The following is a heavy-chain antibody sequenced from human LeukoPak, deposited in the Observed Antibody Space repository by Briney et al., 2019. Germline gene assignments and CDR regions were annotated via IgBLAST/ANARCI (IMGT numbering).Heavy chain of an antibody. CDR1: GYSINNYW. J-gene: IGHJ4*02. CDR3: ARQGYYDFWSVTDY. CDR2: IYPADSDI. Sequence: GESLKISCKGSGYSINNYWIAWVRQMPGKGLEWMGIIYPADSDIRYSPSFQGQVTISADKSISTAYLQWSSLKASDTAMYYCARQGYYDFWSVTDYWGQGTLVTVSS. D-gene: IGHD3-3*01. V-gene: IGHV5-51*01.